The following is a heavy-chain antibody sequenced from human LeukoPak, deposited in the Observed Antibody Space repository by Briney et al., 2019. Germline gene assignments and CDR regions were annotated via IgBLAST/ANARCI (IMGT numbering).Heavy chain of an antibody. CDR3: AGTGQRWLQLSPFDY. Sequence: GASVKVSCKASGYTFTSYYMHWVRQAPGQGLEWMGIINPSGGSTSYAQKFQGRVTMTRDMSTSTVYMELSSLRSEDTAVYYCAGTGQRWLQLSPFDYWGQGTLVTVSS. D-gene: IGHD5-24*01. V-gene: IGHV1-46*01. CDR1: GYTFTSYY. CDR2: INPSGGST. J-gene: IGHJ4*02.